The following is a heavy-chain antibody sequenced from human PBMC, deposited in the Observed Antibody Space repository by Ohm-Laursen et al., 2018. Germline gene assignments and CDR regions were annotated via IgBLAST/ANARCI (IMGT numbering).Heavy chain of an antibody. V-gene: IGHV4-34*01. J-gene: IGHJ4*02. CDR1: GGSFSGYY. D-gene: IGHD6-19*01. Sequence: TLSLTCAVYGGSFSGYYWSWIRQPPGKGLEWIGEINHRGSTNYNPSLKSRVTISVDTSKNQFSLKLSSVTAADTAVYYCARPWGAVAGTRSEGDYWGQGTLVTVSS. CDR2: INHRGST. CDR3: ARPWGAVAGTRSEGDY.